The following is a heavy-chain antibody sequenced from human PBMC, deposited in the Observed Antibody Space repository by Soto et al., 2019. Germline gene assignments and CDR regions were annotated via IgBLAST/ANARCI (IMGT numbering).Heavy chain of an antibody. CDR3: ARESEDLTSNFDY. CDR1: GFTFNRYS. V-gene: IGHV3-21*01. CDR2: ISSTTNYI. Sequence: KAGGSLRLSCAASGFTFNRYSMNWVRQAPGKGLEWVSSISSTTNYIYYADSMKGRFTVSRDNAKNSVYLEMNSLSAKDTALYYCARESEDLTSNFDYWGQGTLVTVSS. J-gene: IGHJ4*02.